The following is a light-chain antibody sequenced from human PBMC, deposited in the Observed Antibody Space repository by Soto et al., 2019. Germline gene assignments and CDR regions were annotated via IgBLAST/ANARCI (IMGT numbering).Light chain of an antibody. CDR1: GSNIGAGFD. J-gene: IGLJ2*01. Sequence: QSVLTEPPSLSGAPGQNIIISCTGGGSNIGAGFDVHWYQQLKGTAPKLLIYGNTNRPSGVPDRFSGSKSGTSASLVITGLQAEDEADYYCQSYDTVLSGPVVFGGGTKLTVL. V-gene: IGLV1-40*01. CDR3: QSYDTVLSGPVV. CDR2: GNT.